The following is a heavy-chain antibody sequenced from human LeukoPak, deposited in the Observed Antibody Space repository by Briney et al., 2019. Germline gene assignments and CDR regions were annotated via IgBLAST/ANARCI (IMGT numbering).Heavy chain of an antibody. J-gene: IGHJ3*02. Sequence: PSETLSLTCTVSGGSISSSSYYWGWIRQPPGKGLEWIGSIYYSGSTYYNPSLKSRVTISVDTSKNQFSLKLSSVTAADTAVYYCASPGRIAAWPAFDIWGQGTMVTVSS. CDR3: ASPGRIAAWPAFDI. V-gene: IGHV4-39*01. CDR2: IYYSGST. CDR1: GGSISSSSYY. D-gene: IGHD6-6*01.